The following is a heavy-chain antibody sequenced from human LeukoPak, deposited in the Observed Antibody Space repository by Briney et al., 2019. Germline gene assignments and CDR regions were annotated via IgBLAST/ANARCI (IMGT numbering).Heavy chain of an antibody. Sequence: GGSLRLSCAASGFTFSNYSMNWVRQAPGKGLEWVSSISSSSSYIYYADSVKGRFTISRDNAKNSLYLQMNSLRAEDTAVYYCARGDYYGSGTYYNSPRRGWFDPWGQGTLVTVSS. CDR2: ISSSSSYI. D-gene: IGHD3-10*01. V-gene: IGHV3-21*01. CDR3: ARGDYYGSGTYYNSPRRGWFDP. CDR1: GFTFSNYS. J-gene: IGHJ5*02.